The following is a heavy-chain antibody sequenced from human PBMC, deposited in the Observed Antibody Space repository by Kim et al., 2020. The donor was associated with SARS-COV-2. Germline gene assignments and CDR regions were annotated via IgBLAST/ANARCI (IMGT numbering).Heavy chain of an antibody. D-gene: IGHD6-6*01. CDR1: GFTFSSYW. V-gene: IGHV3-7*01. J-gene: IGHJ4*02. Sequence: GGSLRLSCEASGFTFSSYWMSWVRQAPGKGLEWVANIKQDGSEKDYVDSVKGRFIISRDNAKNSLYLQMNSLRAEDTAVYYCARDSLRGVAARQPHDYWGQGTLVTVSS. CDR3: ARDSLRGVAARQPHDY. CDR2: IKQDGSEK.